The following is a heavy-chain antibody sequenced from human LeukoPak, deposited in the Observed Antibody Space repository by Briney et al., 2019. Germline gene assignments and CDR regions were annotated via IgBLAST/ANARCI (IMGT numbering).Heavy chain of an antibody. D-gene: IGHD6-19*01. V-gene: IGHV3-7*02. CDR1: GFSFGNYW. CDR3: AKPHSSGWYYFDS. Sequence: GGSLRLSCAASGFSFGNYWMTWVRQAPGKGLEWVANIKQDGSEKYYVDSVKGRFTISRDNAKNSLFLQMNTLRAEDTAIYYCAKPHSSGWYYFDSWGLGTLVTVSS. CDR2: IKQDGSEK. J-gene: IGHJ4*02.